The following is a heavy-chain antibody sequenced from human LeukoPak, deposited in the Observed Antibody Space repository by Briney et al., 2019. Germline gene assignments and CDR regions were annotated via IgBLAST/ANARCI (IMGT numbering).Heavy chain of an antibody. Sequence: GGSLRLSCAASGFTFSSYGMSWVRQAPGKGLEWVSAISGSGGSTYYADSVKGRFTISRDNSKNTLYLQMNSLRAEDAAVYYCAKDTPIVVVVAATYAFDIWGQGTMVTVSS. CDR3: AKDTPIVVVVAATYAFDI. V-gene: IGHV3-23*01. CDR2: ISGSGGST. J-gene: IGHJ3*02. D-gene: IGHD2-15*01. CDR1: GFTFSSYG.